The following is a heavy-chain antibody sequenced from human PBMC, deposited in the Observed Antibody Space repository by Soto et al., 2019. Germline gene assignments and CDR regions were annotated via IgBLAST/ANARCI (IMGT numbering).Heavy chain of an antibody. V-gene: IGHV1-58*02. J-gene: IGHJ5*02. D-gene: IGHD3-10*01. CDR2: IVVGSGNT. CDR3: RADLAPPDPYTGSAP. Sequence: SVKVSCKASGFTFSSSGIHWVRQARGQRLEWIGWIVVGSGNTNYAQKFQERVTITRDVSTNTAYMELTSLRSEDTAVYFCRADLAPPDPYTGSAPGGKGTWVPVS. CDR1: GFTFSSSG.